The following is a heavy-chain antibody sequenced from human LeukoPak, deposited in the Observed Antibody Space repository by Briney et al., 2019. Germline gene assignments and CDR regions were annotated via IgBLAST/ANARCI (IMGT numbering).Heavy chain of an antibody. CDR1: GGTFSSYA. CDR3: ASWAGGYDFWSGYYVHFDY. D-gene: IGHD3-3*01. J-gene: IGHJ4*02. CDR2: IIPIFGTA. V-gene: IGHV1-69*05. Sequence: ASVKVSCKASGGTFSSYAISWVRQAPGQGLEWMGGIIPIFGTANYAQKFQGRVTITTDESTSTAYTELSSLRSEDTAVYYCASWAGGYDFWSGYYVHFDYWGQGTLVTVSS.